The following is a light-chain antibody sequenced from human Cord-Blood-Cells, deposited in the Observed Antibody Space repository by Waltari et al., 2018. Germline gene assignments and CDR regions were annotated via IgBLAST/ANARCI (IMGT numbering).Light chain of an antibody. V-gene: IGKV1-39*01. Sequence: DIQMTQSPCSLSASVGDSVTITCRASQSISSYLNWYQQKPGKAPKLLIYAASSLQSGVPSRFSGSGSGTDFTLTISSLQPEDFATYYCQQSYSTPRTFGQGTKVEIK. CDR3: QQSYSTPRT. CDR1: QSISSY. CDR2: AAS. J-gene: IGKJ1*01.